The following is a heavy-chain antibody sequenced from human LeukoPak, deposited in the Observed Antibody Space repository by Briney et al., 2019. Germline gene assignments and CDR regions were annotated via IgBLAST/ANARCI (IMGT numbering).Heavy chain of an antibody. CDR1: GYTFTVYY. Sequence: ASVKVSCKASGYTFTVYYMHWVRQAPGQGLEWMGWINPNSGGTNYAQKFQGRVTMTRDTSISTAYMELSRLRSDDTAWYYCARDHSRHAQRGYSYGAYYFDYWGQGTLVTVSS. CDR2: INPNSGGT. V-gene: IGHV1-2*02. D-gene: IGHD5-18*01. J-gene: IGHJ4*02. CDR3: ARDHSRHAQRGYSYGAYYFDY.